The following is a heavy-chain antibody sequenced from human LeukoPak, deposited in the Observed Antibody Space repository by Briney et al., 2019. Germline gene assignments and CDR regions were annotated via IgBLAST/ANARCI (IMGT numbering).Heavy chain of an antibody. D-gene: IGHD6-13*01. CDR2: ISSSSSYI. Sequence: PGGSLRLSCAASGFTFSSYSMNWVRQAPGKGLEWVSSISSSSSYIYYADSVKGRSTISRDNAKNSLYLQMNSLRAEDTAVYYCARIAAAGAFDYWGQGTLVTVSS. V-gene: IGHV3-21*01. CDR3: ARIAAAGAFDY. J-gene: IGHJ4*02. CDR1: GFTFSSYS.